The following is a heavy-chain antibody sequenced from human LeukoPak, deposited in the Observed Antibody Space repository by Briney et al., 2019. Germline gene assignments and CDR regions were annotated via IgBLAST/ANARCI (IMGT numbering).Heavy chain of an antibody. CDR3: ARCYYDSSGYYYRDPNDAFDI. V-gene: IGHV1-46*01. CDR2: INPSGGST. J-gene: IGHJ3*02. Sequence: ASVKVSCKASGYTFTSYYMHWVRQAPGQGLEWMGIINPSGGSTSYAQKFQGGVTMTRDTSTSTVYMELSSLRSEDTAVYYCARCYYDSSGYYYRDPNDAFDIWGQGTMVTVSS. D-gene: IGHD3-22*01. CDR1: GYTFTSYY.